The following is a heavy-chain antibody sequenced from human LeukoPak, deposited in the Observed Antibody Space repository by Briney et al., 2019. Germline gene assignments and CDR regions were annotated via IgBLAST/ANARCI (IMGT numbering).Heavy chain of an antibody. CDR1: GGSISSHF. CDR3: ARRFDCSSTSCYRRGYDY. Sequence: SETLSLTCTVSGGSISSHFWSWIRQPPGKGLEWIGYIHYSGSTNYNPSLKSRVTISVDTSKNQFSLKLSSVTAADTAVYYCARRFDCSSTSCYRRGYDYWGQGTLVTVSS. V-gene: IGHV4-59*11. CDR2: IHYSGST. D-gene: IGHD2-2*02. J-gene: IGHJ4*02.